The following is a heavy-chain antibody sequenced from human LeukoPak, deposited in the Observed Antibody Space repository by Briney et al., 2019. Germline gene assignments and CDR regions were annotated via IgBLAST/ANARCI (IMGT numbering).Heavy chain of an antibody. CDR2: INHSGST. J-gene: IGHJ4*02. CDR1: GGSFSGYY. V-gene: IGHV4-34*01. D-gene: IGHD6-13*01. CDR3: RGSSWNGFDY. Sequence: PSETLSLTCAVYGGSFSGYYWSWIRQPPGKGLEWIGEINHSGSTNYNPSLKSRVTISVDTSKNQFSLKLSSVTAADTAVYYCRGSSWNGFDYWGQGTLVTVSS.